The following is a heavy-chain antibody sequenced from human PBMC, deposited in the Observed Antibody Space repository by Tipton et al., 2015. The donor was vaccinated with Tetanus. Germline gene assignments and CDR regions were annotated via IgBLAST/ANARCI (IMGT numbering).Heavy chain of an antibody. D-gene: IGHD5-18*01. V-gene: IGHV4-30-2*01. CDR2: IFHSGST. CDR3: VRGRGFGAYSYGFEY. CDR1: GDSISRGSYT. Sequence: TLSLTCTVSGDSISRGSYTWSWIRQRPGKGLEWIGYIFHSGSTYFNPSLSSRLTMSFKMSKNQFSLKLTSVTAADTAVYYCVRGRGFGAYSYGFEYWGQGALVTVSS. J-gene: IGHJ4*02.